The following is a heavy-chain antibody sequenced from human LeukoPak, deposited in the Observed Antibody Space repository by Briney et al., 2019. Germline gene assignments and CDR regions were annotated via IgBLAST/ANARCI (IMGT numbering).Heavy chain of an antibody. CDR2: ISSSSTYI. D-gene: IGHD2-15*01. V-gene: IGHV3-21*01. J-gene: IGHJ2*01. Sequence: PGGSLRLSCAASGFTFSSYSMNWVRQAPGKGLEWVSSISSSSTYIYYADSVKGRFTISRDNAKNSLYLQMNSLRADDTAVYYCARDGLAAATLHWCFDFWGRGTLVTVSS. CDR3: ARDGLAAATLHWCFDF. CDR1: GFTFSSYS.